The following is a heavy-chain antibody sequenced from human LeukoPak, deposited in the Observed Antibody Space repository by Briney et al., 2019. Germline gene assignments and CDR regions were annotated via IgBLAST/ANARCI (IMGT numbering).Heavy chain of an antibody. CDR1: GFTFSSHH. Sequence: GGSLRLSCAASGFTFSSHHMNWVRQTPGKGLESVATIKPDGSEKYYVDSVKGRFTISRDNAKSSLYLQMNSLRAEDTAVYYCARRYCSSTSCTNDYWGQGTLVTVSS. CDR2: IKPDGSEK. CDR3: ARRYCSSTSCTNDY. D-gene: IGHD2-2*01. J-gene: IGHJ4*02. V-gene: IGHV3-7*01.